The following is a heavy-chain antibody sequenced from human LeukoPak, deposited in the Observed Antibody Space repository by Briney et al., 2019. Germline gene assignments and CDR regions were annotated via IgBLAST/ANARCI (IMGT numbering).Heavy chain of an antibody. Sequence: GGSLRLSCAASGFTFSSYWMTWVRQAPGKGLEWVANIKLDVSETYYVDSVRGRFTISRDNTKNSLYLQMDSLRAEDTAVYYCARDGSIIAAAGREDNWFDPWGQGTLVTVSS. CDR1: GFTFSSYW. CDR3: ARDGSIIAAAGREDNWFDP. V-gene: IGHV3-7*01. D-gene: IGHD6-13*01. CDR2: IKLDVSET. J-gene: IGHJ5*02.